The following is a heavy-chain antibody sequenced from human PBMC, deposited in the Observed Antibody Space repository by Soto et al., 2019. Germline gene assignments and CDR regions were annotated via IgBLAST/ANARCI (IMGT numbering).Heavy chain of an antibody. V-gene: IGHV6-1*01. CDR2: TYYRSKWYY. CDR1: GDSVSGYSAA. Sequence: SQTLSLTCAISGDSVSGYSAAWNWIRQSPSRGLEWLGRTYYRSKWYYEYAVSVKSRITIHPDTSKNQFSLHLSSVSPDDTAVYYCARDRASCYYYGLDVWGQGTTVTVSS. J-gene: IGHJ6*02. CDR3: ARDRASCYYYGLDV.